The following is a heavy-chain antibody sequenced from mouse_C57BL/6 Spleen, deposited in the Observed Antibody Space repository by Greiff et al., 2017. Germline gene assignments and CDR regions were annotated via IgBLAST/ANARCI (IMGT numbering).Heavy chain of an antibody. Sequence: VQLQQSGAELARPGASVKLSCKASGYTFTSYGISWVKQRTGQGLEWIGEIYPRSGNTYYNEKFKGKATLTADKSSSTAYMELRSLTSEDSAAYFWATSGGSSDYFDYWGQGTTLTVSS. D-gene: IGHD1-1*01. CDR1: GYTFTSYG. CDR3: ATSGGSSDYFDY. V-gene: IGHV1-81*01. J-gene: IGHJ2*01. CDR2: IYPRSGNT.